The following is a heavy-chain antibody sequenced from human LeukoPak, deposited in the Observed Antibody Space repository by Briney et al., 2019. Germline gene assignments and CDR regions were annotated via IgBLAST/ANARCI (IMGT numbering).Heavy chain of an antibody. CDR3: ARDPGATSYAFDI. J-gene: IGHJ3*02. CDR1: GFTFSSYW. V-gene: IGHV3-74*01. CDR2: INSYGSST. Sequence: GSLRLSCAASGFTFSSYWMHWVRQAPGKGLVWVSHINSYGSSTTYADSVKGRFTISRDNAKNTLYLQMNSLRVEDTAVYFCARDPGATSYAFDIWGQGTMVTVSS. D-gene: IGHD5-24*01.